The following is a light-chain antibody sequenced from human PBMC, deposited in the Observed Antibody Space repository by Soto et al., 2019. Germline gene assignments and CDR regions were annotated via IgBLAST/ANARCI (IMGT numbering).Light chain of an antibody. CDR1: NIESKV. J-gene: IGLJ2*01. CDR3: QVWNSKSDHPVV. Sequence: SYVLTQPPSVSVAPGQTARVTCGGDNIESKVVHWYQQRPGQAPVLVVYDDDDRPSGIPERFSGSNSGNTATLTISRVEAGDEADYFCQVWNSKSDHPVVFGGGTKVTVL. CDR2: DDD. V-gene: IGLV3-21*02.